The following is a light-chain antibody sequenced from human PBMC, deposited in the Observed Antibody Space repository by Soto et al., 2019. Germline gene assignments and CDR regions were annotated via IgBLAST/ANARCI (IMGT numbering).Light chain of an antibody. CDR3: QQYNSYPWT. J-gene: IGKJ1*01. CDR1: QSISSW. Sequence: DIQMTQSPSTLSASVGDRVTITCRASQSISSWLGWYQQKPGKAPKLLIYDASSLESGVPSRFSGSGSGTEFTLTITSLQHDDFATYYCQQYNSYPWTFGQGTKV. V-gene: IGKV1-5*01. CDR2: DAS.